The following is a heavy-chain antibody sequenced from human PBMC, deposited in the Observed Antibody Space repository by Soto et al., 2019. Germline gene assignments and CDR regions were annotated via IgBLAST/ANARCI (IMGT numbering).Heavy chain of an antibody. CDR1: GGTFSSYA. CDR3: ASTYYYDSSGYYYYGMDV. Sequence: SVKVSCKASGGTFSSYAISWVRQAPGQGLEWMGGIIPIFGTANYAQKFQGRVTITADESTSTAYMEPSSLRSEDTAVYYCASTYYYDSSGYYYYGMDVWGQGTTVTVSS. D-gene: IGHD3-22*01. CDR2: IIPIFGTA. J-gene: IGHJ6*02. V-gene: IGHV1-69*13.